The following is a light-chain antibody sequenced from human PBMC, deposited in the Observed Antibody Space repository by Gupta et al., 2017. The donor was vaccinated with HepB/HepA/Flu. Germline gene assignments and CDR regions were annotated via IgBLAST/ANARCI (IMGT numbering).Light chain of an antibody. CDR1: QTISSN. CDR3: LQYHNWPPLT. CDR2: GGS. Sequence: EVVMTQSPATLSVSPGERATLSCRASQTISSNLAWYQQKPGQAPRLLIYGGSTRDAGIPARFSGSGSGTEFTLTISSRQSEDFAVYYCLQYHNWPPLTFGQGTRLEVK. V-gene: IGKV3-15*01. J-gene: IGKJ5*01.